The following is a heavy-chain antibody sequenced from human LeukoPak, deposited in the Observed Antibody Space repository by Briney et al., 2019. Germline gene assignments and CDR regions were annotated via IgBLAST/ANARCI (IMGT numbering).Heavy chain of an antibody. J-gene: IGHJ4*02. CDR1: GFALSSYW. V-gene: IGHV3-7*01. Sequence: GGSLRLSCAASGFALSSYWMTWVRQAPGKGLEWVGNIKEDGSAKYYVDSVKGRFTISRDNAKNSLYLQMNSLRAEDTAVYYCARDGHASGSFDYWGQGTLVIVSS. CDR3: ARDGHASGSFDY. D-gene: IGHD3-10*01. CDR2: IKEDGSAK.